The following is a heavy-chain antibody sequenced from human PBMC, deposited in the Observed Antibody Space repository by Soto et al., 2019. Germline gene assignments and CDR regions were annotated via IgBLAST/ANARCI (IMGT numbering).Heavy chain of an antibody. V-gene: IGHV5-51*01. CDR1: GYSFTSSW. CDR3: ARSYDGSGSYYTYYYYGMDV. D-gene: IGHD3-10*01. CDR2: IYPGDSDT. J-gene: IGHJ6*02. Sequence: GEALKISCEGSGYSFTSSWIGWVRQMPGKGLEWMGIIYPGDSDTRYSPSFQGQVTISADKSISTAYLQWSSLKASDTAMYYCARSYDGSGSYYTYYYYGMDVWGQGTTVTVSS.